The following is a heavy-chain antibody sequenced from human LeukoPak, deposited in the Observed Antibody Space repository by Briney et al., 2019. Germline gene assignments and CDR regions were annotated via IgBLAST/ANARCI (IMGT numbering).Heavy chain of an antibody. CDR3: ARFGYYDSSGYSVDY. D-gene: IGHD3-22*01. V-gene: IGHV4-34*01. CDR2: INHSGGT. CDR1: GGSFSGYY. Sequence: SETLSLTCAVYGGSFSGYYWSWIRQPPGKGLEWIGEINHSGGTNYNPSLKSRVTTSVDTSKNQFSLKLSSVTAADTAVYYCARFGYYDSSGYSVDYWGQGTLVTVSS. J-gene: IGHJ4*02.